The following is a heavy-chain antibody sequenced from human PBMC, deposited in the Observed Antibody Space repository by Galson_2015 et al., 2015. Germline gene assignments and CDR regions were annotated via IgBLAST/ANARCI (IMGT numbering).Heavy chain of an antibody. CDR3: VPEPPRYCSSTSCYNYGMDV. CDR1: GGTFSSYA. Sequence: SVKVSCKASGGTFSSYAISWVRQAPGQGLEWMGGIIPIFGTANYAQKFQGRVTITADESTSTAYMELSSLRSEDTAVYYCVPEPPRYCSSTSCYNYGMDVWGQGTTVTVSS. V-gene: IGHV1-69*13. CDR2: IIPIFGTA. J-gene: IGHJ6*02. D-gene: IGHD2-2*02.